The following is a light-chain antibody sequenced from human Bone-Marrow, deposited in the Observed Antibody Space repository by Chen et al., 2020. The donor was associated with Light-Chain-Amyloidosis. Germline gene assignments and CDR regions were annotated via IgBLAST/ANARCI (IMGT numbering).Light chain of an antibody. Sequence: SYALTQPPSVSVSPGQAPRITCSGDDLPTKYAYWYQQKPGQAPVLVIHRDTERPSGISERFSGSSSGTTATLTISGVQAEDEADYHCQSADSSGTYEVIFGGGTKLTVL. CDR3: QSADSSGTYEVI. CDR1: DLPTKY. V-gene: IGLV3-25*03. CDR2: RDT. J-gene: IGLJ2*01.